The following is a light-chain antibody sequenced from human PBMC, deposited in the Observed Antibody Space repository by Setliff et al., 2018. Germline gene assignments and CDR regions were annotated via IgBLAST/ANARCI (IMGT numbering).Light chain of an antibody. V-gene: IGKV1-5*03. Sequence: DIQMTQSPSTLSASVGDRVTITCRASQNINTRLAWHQQKPGKAPKVLIYEASNLKSGVPSRFSGSGSGTEFTLTISSLQPDDFATYYCQQYENFWTFGQGTKVDNK. CDR2: EAS. CDR3: QQYENFWT. J-gene: IGKJ1*01. CDR1: QNINTR.